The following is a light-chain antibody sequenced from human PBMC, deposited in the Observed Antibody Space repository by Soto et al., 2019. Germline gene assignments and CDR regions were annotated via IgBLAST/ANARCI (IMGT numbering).Light chain of an antibody. Sequence: DIQMTQSPSSLSASVGDRVTITCRASQTISSYLNWYQQKPGQPPKLLIYWASTRESGVPDRFSGSGSGTDCTLTISSLQAEDVAVYYCQQYYSTPITLGQGTRLEIK. V-gene: IGKV4-1*01. CDR1: QTISSY. CDR2: WAS. J-gene: IGKJ5*01. CDR3: QQYYSTPIT.